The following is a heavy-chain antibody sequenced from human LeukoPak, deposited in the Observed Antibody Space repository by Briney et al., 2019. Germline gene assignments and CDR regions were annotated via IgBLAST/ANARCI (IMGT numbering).Heavy chain of an antibody. V-gene: IGHV3-23*01. Sequence: GGSLRLSCAASGFTYSIYAKSWVRQAPGKGLEWVSAISGNGGSTYYTDSVKGRFTISRDNSRNTLYLHMTRLTAEDTAVYYCAKYRDVTSKGSGLGSLGQGTLVTVSS. CDR1: GFTYSIYA. CDR2: ISGNGGST. D-gene: IGHD4-17*01. CDR3: AKYRDVTSKGSGLGS. J-gene: IGHJ5*01.